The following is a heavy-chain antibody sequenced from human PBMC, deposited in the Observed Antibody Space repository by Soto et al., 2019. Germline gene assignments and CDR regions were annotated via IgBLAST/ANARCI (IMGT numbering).Heavy chain of an antibody. V-gene: IGHV3-43*01. Sequence: GSLRLSCEASGFKFDDYMMHWVRQAPGKGLEWISLISWDGGSIDYADSIKGRFTVSRDNSKTSLYLHMDSLTSDDTAIYFCAKEGNGGSSLDSWGQGTLVTVS. CDR1: GFKFDDYM. J-gene: IGHJ5*01. CDR2: ISWDGGSI. CDR3: AKEGNGGSSLDS. D-gene: IGHD2-15*01.